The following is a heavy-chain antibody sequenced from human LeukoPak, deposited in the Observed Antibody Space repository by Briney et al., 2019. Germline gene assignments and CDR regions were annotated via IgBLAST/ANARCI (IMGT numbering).Heavy chain of an antibody. CDR1: DGSISSSSYY. Sequence: SETLSLTCTVSDGSISSSSYYWGWIRQPPGKGLEWIGEIYHSGSTNYNPSLKSRVTISVDKSKNQFSLKLSSVTAADTAVYYCARGAAAGTFTPTWGQGTLVTVSS. CDR3: ARGAAAGTFTPT. CDR2: IYHSGST. D-gene: IGHD6-13*01. V-gene: IGHV4-39*07. J-gene: IGHJ4*02.